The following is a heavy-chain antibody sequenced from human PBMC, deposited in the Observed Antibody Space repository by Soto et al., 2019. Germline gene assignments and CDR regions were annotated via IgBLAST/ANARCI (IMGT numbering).Heavy chain of an antibody. V-gene: IGHV4-59*08. CDR1: GGSISNYY. CDR2: IHYSGNT. D-gene: IGHD3-3*01. CDR3: ARGHYDFWSGYFATIDY. J-gene: IGHJ4*02. Sequence: ETLSLTCTVSGGSISNYYWSWIRQPPGKGLEWIGYIHYSGNTKYNPSLKSRVTISSDTSKDQFSLKLTSMTAADTAVYYCARGHYDFWSGYFATIDYWGQGTLVTVSS.